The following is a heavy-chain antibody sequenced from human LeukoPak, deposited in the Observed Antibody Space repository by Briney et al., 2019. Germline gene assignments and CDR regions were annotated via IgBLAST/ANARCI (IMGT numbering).Heavy chain of an antibody. CDR3: AKDRTGYSYGYFLSP. D-gene: IGHD5-18*01. V-gene: IGHV3-23*01. J-gene: IGHJ5*02. Sequence: GGSLRLSCAASVFTFSTYSMSWVRQAPGKGLEWVSTISDSVSGGSTYYADSVKGRFTISRDNSKNTLYLQMNSLRAEDTAVYYCAKDRTGYSYGYFLSPWGQGTLVTVSS. CDR2: ISDSVSGGST. CDR1: VFTFSTYS.